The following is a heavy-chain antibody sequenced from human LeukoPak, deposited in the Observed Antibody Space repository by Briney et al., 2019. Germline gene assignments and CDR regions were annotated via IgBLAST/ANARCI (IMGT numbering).Heavy chain of an antibody. Sequence: PSETLSLTCTVSGYSISSGYYWGWIRQPPGKGLEWIGSIYHSGSTYYNPSLKIRVTISVDTSKNQFSLKLSSVTAADTSVYYCAVNPEWIYYFDYWGQGTLVTVSS. CDR2: IYHSGST. D-gene: IGHD3-3*01. CDR1: GYSISSGYY. V-gene: IGHV4-38-2*02. J-gene: IGHJ4*02. CDR3: AVNPEWIYYFDY.